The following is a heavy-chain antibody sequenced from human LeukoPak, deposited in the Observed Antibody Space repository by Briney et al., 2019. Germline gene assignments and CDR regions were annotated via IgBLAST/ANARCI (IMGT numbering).Heavy chain of an antibody. V-gene: IGHV3-23*01. D-gene: IGHD6-19*01. Sequence: GGSLRLSXAASGFTFSSYAMSWVRQAPEKGLEWVSAITGGGGSTYYADSVKGRVTISRDNSKNTLYPQMNSLRADDTAVYYCAKGSSSGWPYYFDYWGQGTLVTVSS. CDR1: GFTFSSYA. CDR3: AKGSSSGWPYYFDY. CDR2: ITGGGGST. J-gene: IGHJ4*02.